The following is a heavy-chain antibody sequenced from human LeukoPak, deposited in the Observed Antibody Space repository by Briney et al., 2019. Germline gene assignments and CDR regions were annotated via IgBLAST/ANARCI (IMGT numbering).Heavy chain of an antibody. V-gene: IGHV4-59*01. Sequence: PSETLSLTCTVSGGSISSYYWSWIRQPPGKGLEWIGYIYYSGSTNYNPSLKSRVTISVDTSKNQFSLKLSSVTAADTAVYYCARVSTTVTGLGFDYWGQGTLVTVSS. J-gene: IGHJ4*02. CDR3: ARVSTTVTGLGFDY. CDR1: GGSISSYY. CDR2: IYYSGST. D-gene: IGHD4-17*01.